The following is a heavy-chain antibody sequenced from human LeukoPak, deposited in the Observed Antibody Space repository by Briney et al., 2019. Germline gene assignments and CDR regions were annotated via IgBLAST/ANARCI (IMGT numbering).Heavy chain of an antibody. V-gene: IGHV3-48*04. CDR2: ISSSGSTI. D-gene: IGHD3-22*01. Sequence: PGGSLRLSCAASGFTFSSYGMNWVRQAPGKGLEWVSYISSSGSTIYYADSVKGRFTISRDNAKNSLYLQMNSLRAEDTAVYYCAKMYYYDSSGYTFSFDYWGQGTLVTVSS. CDR3: AKMYYYDSSGYTFSFDY. CDR1: GFTFSSYG. J-gene: IGHJ4*02.